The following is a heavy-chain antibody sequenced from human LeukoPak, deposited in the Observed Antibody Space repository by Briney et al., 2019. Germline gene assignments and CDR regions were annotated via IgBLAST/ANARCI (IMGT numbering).Heavy chain of an antibody. CDR1: GDSVSSNSAA. D-gene: IGHD3-10*01. V-gene: IGHV6-1*01. CDR2: TYYRSKWYN. CDR3: ARRWSPLLLWFGELGSWFDP. J-gene: IGHJ5*02. Sequence: SQTLSLTCAISGDSVSSNSAAWNWIRQSPSRGLEWLGRTYYRSKWYNDYAVSVKSRITINPDTSKNQFSLKLSSVTAADTAVYYCARRWSPLLLWFGELGSWFDPWGQGTLVTVSS.